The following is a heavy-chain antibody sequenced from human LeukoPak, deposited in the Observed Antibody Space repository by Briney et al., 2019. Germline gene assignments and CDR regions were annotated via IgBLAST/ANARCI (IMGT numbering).Heavy chain of an antibody. V-gene: IGHV3-23*01. Sequence: GGSLRLSCAASGFTVSSNYMTWVRQAPGKGLEWVSGISGSGGSTYYADPVKGRFTISRDNSKNTLYLQMNSLRAEDTAVYYCAKAYCTSSSCSLDYYGLDVWGQGTTVTVSS. J-gene: IGHJ6*02. CDR3: AKAYCTSSSCSLDYYGLDV. CDR2: ISGSGGST. CDR1: GFTVSSNY. D-gene: IGHD2-2*01.